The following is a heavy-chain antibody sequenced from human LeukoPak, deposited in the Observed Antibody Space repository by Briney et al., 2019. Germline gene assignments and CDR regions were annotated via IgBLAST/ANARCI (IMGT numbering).Heavy chain of an antibody. Sequence: SETPSLTCTVSGGSISSHYWSWIRQPPGKGLEWIGYIYYSGSTNYNPSLKSRVTISVDTSENQFSLKLSSVTAADTAVYYCAREYSSGWYLWFDPWGQGTLVTVSS. CDR1: GGSISSHY. V-gene: IGHV4-59*11. CDR3: AREYSSGWYLWFDP. J-gene: IGHJ5*02. CDR2: IYYSGST. D-gene: IGHD6-19*01.